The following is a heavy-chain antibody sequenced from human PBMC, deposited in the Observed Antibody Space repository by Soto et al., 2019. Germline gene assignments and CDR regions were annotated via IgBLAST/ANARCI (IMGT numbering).Heavy chain of an antibody. CDR2: IWYDGSNK. CDR3: ARRYSSSWTFDY. D-gene: IGHD6-13*01. V-gene: IGHV3-33*01. J-gene: IGHJ4*02. Sequence: QVQLVESGGGVVQPGRSLRLSCAASGFTFSSYGMHWVRQAPGKGLAWVAVIWYDGSNKYYADSVKGRFTISRDNSKNPLYLQMNSLRAEDTAVYYCARRYSSSWTFDYLGQGTLVTVSS. CDR1: GFTFSSYG.